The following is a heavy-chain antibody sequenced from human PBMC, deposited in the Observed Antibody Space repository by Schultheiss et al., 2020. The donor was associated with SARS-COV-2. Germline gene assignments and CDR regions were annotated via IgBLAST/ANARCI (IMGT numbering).Heavy chain of an antibody. Sequence: SQTLSLTCTVSGGSISSYYWSWIRQPAGKGLEWIGRIYTSGSTNYNPSLKSRVTISVDTSKNQFSLKLSSVTAADTAVYYCARLLGATRGLYYYYGMDVWGQGTTVTVSS. CDR1: GGSISSYY. V-gene: IGHV4-4*07. CDR2: IYTSGST. D-gene: IGHD1-26*01. CDR3: ARLLGATRGLYYYYGMDV. J-gene: IGHJ6*02.